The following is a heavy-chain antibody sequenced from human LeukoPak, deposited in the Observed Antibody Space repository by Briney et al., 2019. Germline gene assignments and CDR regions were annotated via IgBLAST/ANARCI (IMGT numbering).Heavy chain of an antibody. CDR1: GFTFSSYA. CDR2: ISSNGGST. V-gene: IGHV3-64*01. J-gene: IGHJ4*02. CDR3: ASEVETLCDY. Sequence: GGSLRLSCAASGFTFSSYAMHWVRQAPGKGLEYVSAISSNGGSTYYANSVKGRFTISRDNSKNTLYLQMGSLRAEDMAVYYCASEVETLCDYWGQGTLVTVSS.